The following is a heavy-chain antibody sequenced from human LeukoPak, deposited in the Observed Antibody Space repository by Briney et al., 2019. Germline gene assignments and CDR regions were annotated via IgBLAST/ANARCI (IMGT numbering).Heavy chain of an antibody. D-gene: IGHD7-27*01. J-gene: IGHJ4*02. CDR2: IYSSGST. V-gene: IGHV4-59*08. CDR3: ARRPTGDPKFDY. CDR1: GDSTSNYF. Sequence: PSETPSLTCSLPGDSTSNYFWTCVREPPEKGLEWIGYIYSSGSTYYNPSLRSRVTISVDTSKNRFSLKLSTVTAADTAVYYCARRPTGDPKFDYWGQGTLVTVSS.